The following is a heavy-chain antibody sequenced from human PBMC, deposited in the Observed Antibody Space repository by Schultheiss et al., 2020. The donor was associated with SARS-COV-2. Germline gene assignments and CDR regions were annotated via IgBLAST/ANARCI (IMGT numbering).Heavy chain of an antibody. J-gene: IGHJ4*02. D-gene: IGHD1-26*01. Sequence: GGSLRLSCAASGFTFSSYWMHWVRQAPGKGLVWVSRTNSDGNITSYADSVKGRFTISRDNSKNTLYLQMNSLRAEDTAVYYCARDFGGVVGAENFDYWGQGTLVTVSS. CDR2: TNSDGNIT. CDR3: ARDFGGVVGAENFDY. CDR1: GFTFSSYW. V-gene: IGHV3-74*01.